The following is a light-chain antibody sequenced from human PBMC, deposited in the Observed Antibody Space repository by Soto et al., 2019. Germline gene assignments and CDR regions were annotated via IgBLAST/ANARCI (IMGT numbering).Light chain of an antibody. CDR1: SSDVGGYNY. J-gene: IGLJ1*01. CDR2: DVI. CDR3: CSYTTSSTYV. Sequence: QSALTQPRSVSGSPGQSVTISCTGTSSDVGGYNYVSWYQQHPGKAPKLMIYDVIQRPSGVPARFSGSKSGNTASLTVSGLQPEDEADYYCCSYTTSSTYVFGTGTKLTVL. V-gene: IGLV2-11*01.